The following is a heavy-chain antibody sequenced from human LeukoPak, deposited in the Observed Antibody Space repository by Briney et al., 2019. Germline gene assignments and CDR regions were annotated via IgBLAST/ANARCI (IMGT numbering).Heavy chain of an antibody. J-gene: IGHJ4*02. CDR2: IYYTGST. D-gene: IGHD5-24*01. CDR1: GGSISSYY. Sequence: SETLSLTCTVSGGSISSYYWSWIRQPPGRGLEWIAYIYYTGSTNYNPSLKGRVTISVDTSKNQFSLKLSSVTAADTAVYYCARHFGDVYNRSFDFWGQGSPVTLYS. CDR3: ARHFGDVYNRSFDF. V-gene: IGHV4-59*08.